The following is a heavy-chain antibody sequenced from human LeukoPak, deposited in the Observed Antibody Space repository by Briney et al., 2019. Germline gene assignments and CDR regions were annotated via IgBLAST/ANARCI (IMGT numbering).Heavy chain of an antibody. CDR2: ISGSTGYT. V-gene: IGHV3-11*06. J-gene: IGHJ4*02. D-gene: IGHD6-13*01. CDR1: GFFFSDYY. Sequence: KPGGSLRLSCAASGFFFSDYYMSWVRQAPGKGLEWVSYISGSTGYTNYADSVKGRFTISRDNAKNSLYLQMNSLRDEDTAVYYCARGTSIAAAGLYYFDYWGQGTLVTVSS. CDR3: ARGTSIAAAGLYYFDY.